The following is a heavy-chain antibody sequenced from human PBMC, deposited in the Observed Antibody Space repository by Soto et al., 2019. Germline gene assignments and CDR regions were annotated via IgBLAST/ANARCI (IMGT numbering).Heavy chain of an antibody. Sequence: EVQLLESGGGLVQPGGSLRLSCAASGSTVSTSAMSWVRQAPGKGLEWASTISGGGTKTYYADSVTGRFTVSRDHSPNTLYLQMNSLRPEDTAGYYCAPPGGANYYYAMHVWGQGTTVTVSS. CDR2: ISGGGTKT. V-gene: IGHV3-23*01. CDR3: APPGGANYYYAMHV. CDR1: GSTVSTSA. D-gene: IGHD1-26*01. J-gene: IGHJ6*02.